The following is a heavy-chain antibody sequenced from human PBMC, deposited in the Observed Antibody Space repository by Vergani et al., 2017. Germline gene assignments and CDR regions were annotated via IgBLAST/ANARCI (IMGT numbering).Heavy chain of an antibody. V-gene: IGHV4-59*01. Sequence: QVQLQESGPGLVKPSETLSLTCTVSGGSISSYYWSWIRQPPGKGLEWIGYIYYSGSTNYNPSLKSRVTISVDTSKNQFSLRLGPVTAADTAVYYCARASTVTTTAFDYWGQGTLVTVSS. CDR2: IYYSGST. J-gene: IGHJ4*02. CDR3: ARASTVTTTAFDY. D-gene: IGHD4-17*01. CDR1: GGSISSYY.